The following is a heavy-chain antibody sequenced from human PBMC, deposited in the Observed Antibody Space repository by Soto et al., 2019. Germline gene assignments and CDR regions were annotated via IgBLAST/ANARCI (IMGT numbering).Heavy chain of an antibody. CDR3: RGHEIYVAPAAGFDY. CDR1: GFSVNNYY. D-gene: IGHD2-2*01. CDR2: INSGSST. V-gene: IGHV3-66*01. J-gene: IGHJ4*02. Sequence: EVQLLQSGGGLVQPGGSLRVSCAASGFSVNNYYMSWVRQTPGKGLEWVSTINSGSSTFYADSVKGRFIISRDISKNTLFLQIDSLRPDDTAVYYWRGHEIYVAPAAGFDYWGQGTLVTVSS.